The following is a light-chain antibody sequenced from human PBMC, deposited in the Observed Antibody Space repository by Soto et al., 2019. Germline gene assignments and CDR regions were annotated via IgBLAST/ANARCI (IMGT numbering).Light chain of an antibody. CDR1: QSVNNNY. Sequence: EIVLTQSPGTLSLSPGERATLSCRASQSVNNNYLAWYQQKPGQAPRLLIYGASTRATGISDRFSGSGSGTDFTLTISRLEPEDVGVFYCHLYNRSPYNFGQGTKLAIK. J-gene: IGKJ2*01. V-gene: IGKV3-20*01. CDR3: HLYNRSPYN. CDR2: GAS.